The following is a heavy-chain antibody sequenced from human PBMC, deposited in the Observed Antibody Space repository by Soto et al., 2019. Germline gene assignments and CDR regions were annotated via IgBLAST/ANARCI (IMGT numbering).Heavy chain of an antibody. J-gene: IGHJ4*02. CDR3: AREASGQTTYFDY. V-gene: IGHV4-59*01. CDR1: GGSISSYY. CDR2: IYYSGST. D-gene: IGHD1-1*01. Sequence: QVQLQESGPGLVKPSETLSLTCTVSGGSISSYYWSWIRQPPGKGLEWIGYIYYSGSTNYNPSLKSRVTISVDTSKNQFSLKLSSVTAADTAVYYCAREASGQTTYFDYWGQGTLVTVSS.